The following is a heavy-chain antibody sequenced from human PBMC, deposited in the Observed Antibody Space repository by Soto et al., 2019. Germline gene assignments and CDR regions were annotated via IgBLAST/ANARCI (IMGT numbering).Heavy chain of an antibody. V-gene: IGHV3-21*01. Sequence: GGSLRLSCAASGFTFSSYSMNWVRQAPGKGLEWVSSISSSSSYIYYADSVEGRFTNSRDNAKNSLYLQMNSLRAEDTAVYYCARAGSSGWYARNWFDPWGQGNLVTVLL. D-gene: IGHD6-19*01. CDR3: ARAGSSGWYARNWFDP. CDR2: ISSSSSYI. CDR1: GFTFSSYS. J-gene: IGHJ5*02.